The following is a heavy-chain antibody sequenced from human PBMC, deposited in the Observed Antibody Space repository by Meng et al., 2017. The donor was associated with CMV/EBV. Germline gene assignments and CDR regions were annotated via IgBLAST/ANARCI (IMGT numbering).Heavy chain of an antibody. CDR3: ASGCSSTSCYDY. CDR1: GYTFTGYY. Sequence: ASVKVSCKASGYTFTGYYMHWVRQAPGQGLEWMGWINPNSGGTNYAQKLQGRVTMTRDTSISTAYMELSRLRSDDTAVYYCASGCSSTSCYDYWGQGTLVTVSS. J-gene: IGHJ4*02. D-gene: IGHD2-2*01. CDR2: INPNSGGT. V-gene: IGHV1-2*02.